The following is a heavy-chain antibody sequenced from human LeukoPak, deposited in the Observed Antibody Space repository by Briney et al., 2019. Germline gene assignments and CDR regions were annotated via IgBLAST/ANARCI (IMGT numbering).Heavy chain of an antibody. V-gene: IGHV1-18*01. CDR1: GYTFSSYG. CDR3: ARAYSGSYYRY. D-gene: IGHD1-26*01. Sequence: ASVNVSCKASGYTFSSYGFTWVRQAPGQGLEWMGWISAYNGNTNYAQKFQGRVTMTTDTSTSTAYMELRSLRSDDSAVYYCARAYSGSYYRYWGQGTLVTVSS. CDR2: ISAYNGNT. J-gene: IGHJ4*02.